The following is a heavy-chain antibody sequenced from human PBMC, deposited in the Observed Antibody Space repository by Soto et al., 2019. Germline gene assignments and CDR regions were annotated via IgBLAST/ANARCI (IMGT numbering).Heavy chain of an antibody. CDR2: ISSDGNNK. CDR3: ARLVGYNYVSGRGGWFDP. J-gene: IGHJ5*02. V-gene: IGHV3-30-3*01. D-gene: IGHD5-18*01. CDR1: GFTFSNYP. Sequence: QVQLVESGGGVVQPGRSLRLSCSASGFTFSNYPMHWVRQAPGKGLEWVAVISSDGNNKYYADSVKGRFTISRDNSKNTLYLQMDSLRAADTALYYCARLVGYNYVSGRGGWFDPWGQGTLVTVSS.